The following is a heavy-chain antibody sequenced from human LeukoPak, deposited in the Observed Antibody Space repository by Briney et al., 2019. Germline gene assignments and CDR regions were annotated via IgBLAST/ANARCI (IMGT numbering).Heavy chain of an antibody. D-gene: IGHD5-24*01. V-gene: IGHV4-38-2*01. CDR2: IYHSGST. CDR1: GYSISSGYY. CDR3: ARGRDGYNYHY. J-gene: IGHJ4*02. Sequence: PSETLSLTCAVSGYSISSGYYWGWIRQPPGKGLEWIGSIYHSGSTYYTPSLKSRVTISVDTSKNQFSLKLSSVTAADTAVYYCARGRDGYNYHYWGQGTLVTVSS.